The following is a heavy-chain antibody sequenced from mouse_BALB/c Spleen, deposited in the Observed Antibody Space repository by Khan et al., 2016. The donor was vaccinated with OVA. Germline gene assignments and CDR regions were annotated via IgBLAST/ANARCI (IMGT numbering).Heavy chain of an antibody. Sequence: QVQLKQSGPGLVAPSQSLSITCTVSGFSLSRYNVHWVRQPPGKGLEWLGMIWGGGGTDYNSALKSRLSIIKDNSKSQVFLKMNSLQTDDTAMYYCARAHYRYDGYYAMDYWGQGTSVTVSS. J-gene: IGHJ4*01. D-gene: IGHD2-14*01. CDR1: GFSLSRYN. V-gene: IGHV2-6-4*01. CDR2: IWGGGGT. CDR3: ARAHYRYDGYYAMDY.